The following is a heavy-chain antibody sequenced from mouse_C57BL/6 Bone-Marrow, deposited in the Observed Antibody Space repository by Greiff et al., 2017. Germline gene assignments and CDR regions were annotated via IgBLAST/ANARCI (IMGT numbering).Heavy chain of an antibody. D-gene: IGHD1-1*01. Sequence: VHVKQSGPELVKPGASVKISCKASGYSFTDYNMNWVKQSNGKSLEWIGVINPNYGTTSYNQKFKGKATLTVDQSSSTAYMQLNSLTSEDSAVYYCARNYYGSSWGDWYFDVWGTGTTVTVSS. CDR2: INPNYGTT. CDR1: GYSFTDYN. CDR3: ARNYYGSSWGDWYFDV. V-gene: IGHV1-39*01. J-gene: IGHJ1*03.